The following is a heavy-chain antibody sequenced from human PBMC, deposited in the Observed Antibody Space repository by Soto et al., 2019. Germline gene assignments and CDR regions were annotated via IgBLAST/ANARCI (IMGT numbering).Heavy chain of an antibody. CDR2: IDPSDSQT. D-gene: IGHD3-22*01. CDR1: GYSFAGYW. Sequence: GESLKISCKGSGYSFAGYWITWVRQKSGKGLEWMGRIDPSDSQTYYSPSFRGHVTISVTKSITTVFLQWSSLRASDTAMYYCARQIYDSDTGPNFQYYFDSWGQGTPVTVSS. CDR3: ARQIYDSDTGPNFQYYFDS. J-gene: IGHJ4*02. V-gene: IGHV5-10-1*01.